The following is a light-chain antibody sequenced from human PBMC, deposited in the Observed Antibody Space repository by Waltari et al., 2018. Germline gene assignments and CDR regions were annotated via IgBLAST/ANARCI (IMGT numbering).Light chain of an antibody. J-gene: IGKJ5*01. CDR1: QRITPY. V-gene: IGKV1-39*01. CDR2: AAS. CDR3: QQSYSAPGT. Sequence: DIQMTQSPSSLSVSVVDRVTITCRASQRITPYLNWYQPNPGRAPKLLIYAASSLQSGVPSRFSGSGAGTDFTFTISSLQPEDFAAYYCQQSYSAPGTFGQGTRLEIK.